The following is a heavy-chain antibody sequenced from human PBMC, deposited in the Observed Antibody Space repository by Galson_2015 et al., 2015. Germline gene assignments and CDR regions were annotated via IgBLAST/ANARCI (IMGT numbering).Heavy chain of an antibody. V-gene: IGHV3-23*01. CDR2: ISGSGGST. Sequence: SLRLSCAASGFTFSSYAMSWVRQAPGKGLEWVSAISGSGGSTYYADSVKGRFTISRDNSKNTLYLQMNSLRAEDTAVYYCAKSPGERLDTPQDYWGQGTLVTVSS. J-gene: IGHJ4*02. CDR1: GFTFSSYA. CDR3: AKSPGERLDTPQDY. D-gene: IGHD3-16*01.